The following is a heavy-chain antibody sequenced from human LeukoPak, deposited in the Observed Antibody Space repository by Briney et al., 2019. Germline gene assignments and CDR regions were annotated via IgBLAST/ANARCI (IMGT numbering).Heavy chain of an antibody. Sequence: PSETLSLTCTVSGGSISSSSYYWSWIRQPPGKGLEWIGYIYYSGSTNYNPSLKSRVTISVDTSKNQFSLKLSSVTAADTAVYYCARVGSGSYYKTVFLNFDYWGQGTLVTVSS. CDR2: IYYSGST. V-gene: IGHV4-61*05. J-gene: IGHJ4*02. CDR1: GGSISSSSYY. CDR3: ARVGSGSYYKTVFLNFDY. D-gene: IGHD3-10*01.